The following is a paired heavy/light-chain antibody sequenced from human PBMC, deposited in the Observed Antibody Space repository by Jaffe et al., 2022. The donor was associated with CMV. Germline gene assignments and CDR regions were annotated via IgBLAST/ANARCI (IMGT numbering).Heavy chain of an antibody. CDR1: GFTFRSYE. D-gene: IGHD2-21*02. Sequence: EEQLVESGGDLVQPGGSLRLSCAASGFTFRSYEMHWVRQAPGKRPEWVSYITPSGNGVVYADSVRGRFTTSRDNAKKSLHLQMNSLRAEDTAVYYCARPYCGGDLPEGGCKYWYFDLWGRGTLVTVSS. CDR2: ITPSGNGV. V-gene: IGHV3-48*03. J-gene: IGHJ2*01. CDR3: ARPYCGGDLPEGGCKYWYFDL.
Light chain of an antibody. CDR3: QQYYSTPKA. V-gene: IGKV4-1*01. J-gene: IGKJ2*01. Sequence: DIVMTQSPDSLAVSLGERATINCKSSQSVLSSSNNKNFLAWYQQKPGQPPKVLIYWASTRESGVPERFSGSGSGTDFTLTISSLQAEDVAVYYCQQYYSTPKAFGQGTKLEIK. CDR1: QSVLSSSNNKNF. CDR2: WAS.